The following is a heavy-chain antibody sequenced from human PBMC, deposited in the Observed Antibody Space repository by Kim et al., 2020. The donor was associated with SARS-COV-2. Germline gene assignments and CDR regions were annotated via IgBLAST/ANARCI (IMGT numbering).Heavy chain of an antibody. D-gene: IGHD4-17*01. CDR1: GFTFDIYA. V-gene: IGHV3-23*01. CDR3: AKAGDYGGHKDYFDY. J-gene: IGHJ4*02. Sequence: GGSLRLSCAASGFTFDIYAMSWVRQAPGKGPEWVSAITGSAISTYYADPVKGRFTISRDNSEKTLFLQMNSLRAEDTAVYYCAKAGDYGGHKDYFDYWGQGTLVTLSS. CDR2: ITGSAIST.